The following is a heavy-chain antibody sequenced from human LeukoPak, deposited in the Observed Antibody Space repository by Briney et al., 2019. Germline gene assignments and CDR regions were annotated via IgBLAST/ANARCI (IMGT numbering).Heavy chain of an antibody. CDR1: GGSISSSSYY. V-gene: IGHV4-39*01. CDR2: IYYSGST. D-gene: IGHD1-26*01. CDR3: ARHLELLVMYFDL. Sequence: KPSETLSLTCTVSGGSISSSSYYWGWIRQPPGKGLEWIGSIYYSGSTYYNPSLKSRVTISVDTSKNQFSLKLSSVTAADTAVYYCARHLELLVMYFDLWGRGTLVTVSS. J-gene: IGHJ2*01.